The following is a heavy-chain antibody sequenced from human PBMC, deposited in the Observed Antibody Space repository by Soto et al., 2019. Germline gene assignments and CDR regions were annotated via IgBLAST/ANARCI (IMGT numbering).Heavy chain of an antibody. CDR1: GGSISSYY. CDR2: IYYSGST. CDR3: ARRVVTAIAHYGMDV. Sequence: QVQLQESGPGLVKPSETLSLTCTVSGGSISSYYWSWIRQPPGKGLEWIGYIYYSGSTNYNPSLKSRVTISVDTSKNRFSLKLSSVTAADTAVYYCARRVVTAIAHYGMDVWGQGTTVTVSS. J-gene: IGHJ6*02. V-gene: IGHV4-59*08. D-gene: IGHD2-21*02.